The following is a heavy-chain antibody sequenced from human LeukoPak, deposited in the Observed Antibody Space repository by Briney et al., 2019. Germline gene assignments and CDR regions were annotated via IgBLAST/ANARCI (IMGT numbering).Heavy chain of an antibody. CDR3: ARPVLRFLEWLPLSY. D-gene: IGHD3-3*01. J-gene: IGHJ4*02. CDR2: MNPNSGNT. Sequence: ASVKVSCKASGYTFTSYDINWVRQASGQGPEWMGWMNPNSGNTGYGQKFQGRVNITRNTSISTAYLELSSLRPEDTAVYYCARPVLRFLEWLPLSYWGQGTLVTVSS. CDR1: GYTFTSYD. V-gene: IGHV1-8*03.